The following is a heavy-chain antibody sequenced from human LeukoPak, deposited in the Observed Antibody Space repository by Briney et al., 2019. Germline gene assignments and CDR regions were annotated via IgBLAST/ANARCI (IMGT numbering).Heavy chain of an antibody. CDR3: ARLGGDGYRGWWFDP. D-gene: IGHD5-24*01. CDR2: YYYTGST. J-gene: IGHJ5*02. CDR1: GVSLSYYY. Sequence: SETLSLTCTVSGVSLSYYYWSWIRQPPGKGVQWIGYYYYTGSTNYNPSLESRVTISLDTSKNQFSLKLSSVTAADTAIYYCARLGGDGYRGWWFDPWGQGTLVTVSS. V-gene: IGHV4-59*12.